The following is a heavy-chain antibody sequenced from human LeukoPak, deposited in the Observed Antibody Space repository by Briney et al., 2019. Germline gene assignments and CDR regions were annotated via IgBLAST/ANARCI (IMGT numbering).Heavy chain of an antibody. V-gene: IGHV4-59*01. CDR2: IYYSGST. Sequence: SETLSLTCTVSGGSISGYYWSWIRQPPGKGLEWIGYIYYSGSTNYNPSLKSRVTISVDTSKNQFSLKLSSVTAADTAVYYCARGTGTTDWFDPWGQGTLVTVSS. D-gene: IGHD1-7*01. CDR3: ARGTGTTDWFDP. CDR1: GGSISGYY. J-gene: IGHJ5*02.